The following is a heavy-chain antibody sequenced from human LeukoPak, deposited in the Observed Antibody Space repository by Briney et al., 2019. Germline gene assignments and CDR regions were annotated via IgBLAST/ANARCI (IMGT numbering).Heavy chain of an antibody. CDR1: GGSISSGGYY. CDR2: IYYSGST. J-gene: IGHJ6*02. V-gene: IGHV4-61*05. Sequence: SETLSPTCTVSGGSISSGGYYWGWIRQHPGKGLEWIGCIYYSGSTNYNPSLKSRVTISVDTSKNQFSLKLSSVTAADTAVYYCARQGSGGPSEYYYGMDVWGQGTTVTVSS. D-gene: IGHD2-15*01. CDR3: ARQGSGGPSEYYYGMDV.